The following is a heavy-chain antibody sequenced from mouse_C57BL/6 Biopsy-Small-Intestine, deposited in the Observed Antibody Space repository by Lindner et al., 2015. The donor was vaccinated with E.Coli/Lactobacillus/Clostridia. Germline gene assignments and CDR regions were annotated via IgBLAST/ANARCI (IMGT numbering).Heavy chain of an antibody. CDR3: ARNYYGPGNYFDY. CDR1: GYTFTSCW. CDR2: IDPSDSYT. V-gene: IGHV1-69*02. D-gene: IGHD1-1*01. J-gene: IGHJ2*01. Sequence: VQLQESGAELARPGASVKLSCKASGYTFTSCWMHWVEQRPGQGLEWIGEIDPSDSYTNYNLKFKGKATLTVDKSSSAAYMQLSSLTSEDSAVYYCARNYYGPGNYFDYWGQGTTLTVSS.